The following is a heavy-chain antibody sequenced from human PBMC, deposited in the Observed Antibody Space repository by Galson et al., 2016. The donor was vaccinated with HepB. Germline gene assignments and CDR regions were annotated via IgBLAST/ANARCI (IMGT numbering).Heavy chain of an antibody. CDR1: EFTFGNYA. V-gene: IGHV3-23*01. Sequence: SLRLSCAASEFTFGNYAMSWVRQAPGKGLEWVSGISGSGANTHYADSVRDRFTISRDNSENTLYLQMNSLRADDTAVYYCAKDQDNSGVFYFDYWGRGTLVIVSS. CDR2: ISGSGANT. D-gene: IGHD5-12*01. CDR3: AKDQDNSGVFYFDY. J-gene: IGHJ4*02.